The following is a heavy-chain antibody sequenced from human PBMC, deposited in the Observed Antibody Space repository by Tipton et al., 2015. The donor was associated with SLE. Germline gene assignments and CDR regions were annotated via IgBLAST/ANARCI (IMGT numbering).Heavy chain of an antibody. J-gene: IGHJ6*02. Sequence: SLRLSCAASGFTFSSYAMHWVRQAPGKGLEYVSAISSNGGSTYYANSVKGRFTIPRDNSKNTLYLQMGSLRAEDMAVYYCARASSSWYDYYYYGMDVWGQGTTVTVSS. D-gene: IGHD6-13*01. CDR3: ARASSSWYDYYYYGMDV. CDR1: GFTFSSYA. CDR2: ISSNGGST. V-gene: IGHV3-64*01.